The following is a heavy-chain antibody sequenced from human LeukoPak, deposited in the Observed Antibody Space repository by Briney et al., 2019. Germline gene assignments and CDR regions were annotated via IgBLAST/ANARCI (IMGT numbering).Heavy chain of an antibody. Sequence: GGSLRLSCAASGFTFSSYGMHWVRQAPGKGLEWVAFIRYDGSNKYYADSVKGRFTISRDNSKNTLYLQMNSLKADDTAVYYCARGGYRVAVAAHWGQGTLVTVSS. J-gene: IGHJ4*02. CDR1: GFTFSSYG. V-gene: IGHV3-30*02. CDR3: ARGGYRVAVAAH. D-gene: IGHD6-19*01. CDR2: IRYDGSNK.